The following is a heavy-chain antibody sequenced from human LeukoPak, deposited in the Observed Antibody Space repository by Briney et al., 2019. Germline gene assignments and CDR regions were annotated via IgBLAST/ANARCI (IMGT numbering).Heavy chain of an antibody. Sequence: GGSLRLSCAASGFTFSSYGMHWVRQAPGKGLEWVAFIRYDGSNKYYADSVKGRFTISRDKSKHTLYLQMNSLRAEDTAVYYCAKDLYYCDYLGGWDYWGEGTLVTVSS. CDR1: GFTFSSYG. CDR3: AKDLYYCDYLGGWDY. J-gene: IGHJ4*02. CDR2: IRYDGSNK. D-gene: IGHD4-17*01. V-gene: IGHV3-30*02.